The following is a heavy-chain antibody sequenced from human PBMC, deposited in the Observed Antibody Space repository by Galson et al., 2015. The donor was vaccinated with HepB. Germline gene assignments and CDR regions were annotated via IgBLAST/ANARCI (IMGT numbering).Heavy chain of an antibody. CDR1: GFTFSSYG. V-gene: IGHV3-30*19. CDR2: ISYDGSNK. D-gene: IGHD1-1*01. J-gene: IGHJ3*02. Sequence: SLRLSCAASGFTFSSYGMHWVRQAPGKGLEWVAFISYDGSNKYYADSVKGRFTISRDNSKNTLYLQMNSLRAEDTAVYYCAYLEASRDAFDIWGQGTMVTVSS. CDR3: AYLEASRDAFDI.